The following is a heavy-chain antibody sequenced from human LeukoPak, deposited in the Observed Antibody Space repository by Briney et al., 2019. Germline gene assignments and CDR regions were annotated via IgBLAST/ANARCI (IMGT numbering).Heavy chain of an antibody. D-gene: IGHD4-17*01. CDR1: GFTFDDYA. CDR3: ARGQYGDYLNQFHY. J-gene: IGHJ4*02. Sequence: GRSLRLSCAASGFTFDDYAMQWVRHPPGKGVEWVAGINYNGVIRIYADSVEGRLTISREKAKNSLYLQLNSLTAEDTALYYCARGQYGDYLNQFHYWGQGTLVTVSS. V-gene: IGHV3-9*01. CDR2: INYNGVIR.